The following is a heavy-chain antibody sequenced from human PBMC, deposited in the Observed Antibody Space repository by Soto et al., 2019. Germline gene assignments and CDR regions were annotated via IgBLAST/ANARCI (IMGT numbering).Heavy chain of an antibody. J-gene: IGHJ6*02. CDR1: GGSISSYY. CDR3: ARAFRGSSWYLYYYGMDV. D-gene: IGHD6-13*01. CDR2: IYYSGST. Sequence: SETLSLTCTVSGGSISSYYWSWIRQPPGKGLEWIGYIYYSGSTNYNPSLKSRVTISVDTSKNQFSLKLSSVTAADTAVYYCARAFRGSSWYLYYYGMDVWGQGTTVTVSS. V-gene: IGHV4-59*01.